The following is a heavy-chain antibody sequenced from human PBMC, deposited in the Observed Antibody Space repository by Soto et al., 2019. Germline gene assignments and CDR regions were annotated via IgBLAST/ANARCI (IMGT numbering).Heavy chain of an antibody. D-gene: IGHD6-13*01. CDR1: GYTFTSYD. Sequence: QVQLVQSGAEVKKPGASVKVSCKASGYTFTSYDINWVRQATGQGLEWMGWMNPNSGNTGYAQKFQGRVTMTRNTSISTADMELSSLRSEDTAVYYCARGRSIAAAGTKGLGYWGQGTLVTVSS. CDR2: MNPNSGNT. V-gene: IGHV1-8*01. CDR3: ARGRSIAAAGTKGLGY. J-gene: IGHJ4*02.